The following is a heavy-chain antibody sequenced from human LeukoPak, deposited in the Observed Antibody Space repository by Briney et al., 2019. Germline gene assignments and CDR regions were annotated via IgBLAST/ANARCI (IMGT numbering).Heavy chain of an antibody. CDR2: IYHSGST. V-gene: IGHV4-38-2*01. Sequence: SETLSLTCAVSGYSISSGYYWGWIRQPPGKGLEWIGSIYHSGSTYYNPSLKSRVTISVDTSKNQFSLKLSSVTAADTAVYCCALLLWFGELFFDYWGQGTLVTVSS. CDR3: ALLLWFGELFFDY. D-gene: IGHD3-10*01. J-gene: IGHJ4*02. CDR1: GYSISSGYY.